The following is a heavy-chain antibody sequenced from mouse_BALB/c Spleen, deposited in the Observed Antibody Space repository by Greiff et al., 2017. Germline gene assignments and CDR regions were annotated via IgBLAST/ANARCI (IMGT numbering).Heavy chain of an antibody. Sequence: VQLQQSGAELVKPGASVKLSCKASGYTFTSYYMYWVKQRPGQGLEWIREINPSNGGTNFNEKFKSKATLTVDKSSSTAYMQLSSLTSEDSAVYYCTRRTFTTAPAGFAYWGQGTLVTVSA. D-gene: IGHD1-2*01. CDR2: INPSNGGT. CDR1: GYTFTSYY. J-gene: IGHJ3*01. V-gene: IGHV1S81*02. CDR3: TRRTFTTAPAGFAY.